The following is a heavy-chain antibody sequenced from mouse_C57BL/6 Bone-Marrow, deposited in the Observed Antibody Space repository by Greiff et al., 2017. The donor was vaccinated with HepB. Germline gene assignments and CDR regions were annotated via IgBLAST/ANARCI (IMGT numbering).Heavy chain of an antibody. V-gene: IGHV2-2*01. D-gene: IGHD4-1*01. CDR1: GFSLTSYG. J-gene: IGHJ4*01. CDR2: IWGGGST. Sequence: VKLQESGPGLVQPSQSLSITCTVSGFSLTSYGVHWVRQSPGKGLEWLGVIWGGGSTDYNAAFISRLSISKDNSRSQVFFKMNSLQADDTAIYYCARTSGYYYAMDYWGQGTSVTVSS. CDR3: ARTSGYYYAMDY.